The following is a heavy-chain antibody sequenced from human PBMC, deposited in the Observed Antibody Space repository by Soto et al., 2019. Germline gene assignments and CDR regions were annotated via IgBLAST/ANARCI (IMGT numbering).Heavy chain of an antibody. CDR1: GFTFSSYG. CDR3: VKERYAQLWLEDYGMDV. D-gene: IGHD5-18*01. V-gene: IGHV3-30*18. J-gene: IGHJ6*02. CDR2: ISYDGTDK. Sequence: QVQLVESGGGVVQPGRSLRLSCAASGFTFSSYGIHRVRQAPGKGLEWVALISYDGTDKYYADSVKGRFTISRDNSKNTLYLQMSSLGPEDTAVYYCVKERYAQLWLEDYGMDVWGQGTTVTV.